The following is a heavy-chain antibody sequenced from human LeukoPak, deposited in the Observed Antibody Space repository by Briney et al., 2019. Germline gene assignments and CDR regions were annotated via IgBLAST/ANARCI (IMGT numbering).Heavy chain of an antibody. CDR2: INPNSGGT. J-gene: IGHJ3*01. CDR1: GYRFIGYY. CDR3: ARNTIWTGYYAFDF. V-gene: IGHV1-2*02. D-gene: IGHD3/OR15-3a*01. Sequence: APVKVSCKASGYRFIGYYMHWLRQAPGQGLEWMGWINPNSGGTNYAQKFQGRVTMTRDTSISTAYMELSRLRSDDTAVYYCARNTIWTGYYAFDFWGQGTLVTVSS.